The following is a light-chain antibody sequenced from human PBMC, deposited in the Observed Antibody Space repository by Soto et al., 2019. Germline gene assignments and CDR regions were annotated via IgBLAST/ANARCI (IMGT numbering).Light chain of an antibody. CDR1: QGISSW. CDR3: QKGNCFPHT. Sequence: DIPMTQSPSSVSASVGDRVTITCRASQGISSWLAWYQQKPGKAPKLLIYAACSLPSGVASRFSCSYSRTDFPLTNSSALSEYAVDYCYQKGNCFPHTFGGGTRLEIK. V-gene: IGKV1-12*01. J-gene: IGKJ5*01. CDR2: AAC.